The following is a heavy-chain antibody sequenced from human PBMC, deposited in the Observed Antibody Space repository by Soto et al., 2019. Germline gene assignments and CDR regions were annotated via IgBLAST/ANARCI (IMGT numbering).Heavy chain of an antibody. D-gene: IGHD5-12*01. CDR1: GGSFSGYY. V-gene: IGHV4-34*01. Sequence: PSETLSLTCAVYGGSFSGYYWSWIRQPPGKGLEWIGEINHSGSTNYNPSLKSRVTISVDTSKNQFSLKLSSVTAADTAVYYCAGEVDIVATATNWFDPWGQGTLVTVSS. J-gene: IGHJ5*02. CDR2: INHSGST. CDR3: AGEVDIVATATNWFDP.